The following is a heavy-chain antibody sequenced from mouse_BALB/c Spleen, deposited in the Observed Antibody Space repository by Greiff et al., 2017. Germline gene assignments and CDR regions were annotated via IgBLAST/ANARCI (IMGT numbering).Heavy chain of an antibody. CDR1: GFTFSSFG. CDR2: ISSGSSTI. CDR3: ARCPPDAMDY. V-gene: IGHV5-17*02. J-gene: IGHJ4*01. Sequence: EVQRVESGGGLVQPGGSRKLSCAASGFTFSSFGMHWVRQAPEKGLEWVAYISSGSSTIYYADTVKGRFTISRDNPKNTLFLQMTSLRSEDTAMYYCARCPPDAMDYWGQGTSVTVSS.